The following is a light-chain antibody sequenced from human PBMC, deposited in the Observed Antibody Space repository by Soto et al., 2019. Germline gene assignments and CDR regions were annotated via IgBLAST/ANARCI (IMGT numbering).Light chain of an antibody. CDR3: SSYTSSSTLA. CDR1: SSDVGGYNY. J-gene: IGLJ2*01. Sequence: QSVLTQPASVSGSTGQSITISCTGTSSDVGGYNYVSWYQQHPGKAPKLMIYDVSNRPSGVSNRFSGSKSGNTASLTISGLQAEDEADYYCSSYTSSSTLAFGGGTKVTVL. V-gene: IGLV2-14*01. CDR2: DVS.